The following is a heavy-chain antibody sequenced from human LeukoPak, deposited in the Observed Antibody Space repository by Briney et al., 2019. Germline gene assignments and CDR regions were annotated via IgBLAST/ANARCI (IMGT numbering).Heavy chain of an antibody. Sequence: GGSLRLSCATSGFTFSNYGMHWVRQAPGKGLEWVAVISSDETNIRYGDSVRGRFTVSRDNAKNTVYLQMNSLGADDTAVYYCAKDPYRVVFATGNYLDPWGQGTLVTVSS. D-gene: IGHD2-15*01. CDR3: AKDPYRVVFATGNYLDP. CDR2: ISSDETNI. V-gene: IGHV3-30*18. CDR1: GFTFSNYG. J-gene: IGHJ5*02.